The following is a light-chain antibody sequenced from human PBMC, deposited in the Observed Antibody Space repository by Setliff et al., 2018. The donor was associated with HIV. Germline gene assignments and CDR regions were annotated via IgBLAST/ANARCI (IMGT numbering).Light chain of an antibody. J-gene: IGLJ2*01. V-gene: IGLV9-49*03. CDR3: GADHGSGSKFFVV. CDR1: SGYSDYN. Sequence: QPVLTQPPSASASLGTSVTLTCTLSSGYSDYNVDWYQQRPGKGPRFVMRVGTGGIVGSKGEGIPDRFSVFGSGLNRYLIIKNIQEEDESDYHCGADHGSGSKFFVVFGGGTK. CDR2: VGTGGIVG.